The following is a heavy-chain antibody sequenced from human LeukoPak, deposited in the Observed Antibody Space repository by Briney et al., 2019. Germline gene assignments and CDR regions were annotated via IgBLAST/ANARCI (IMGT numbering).Heavy chain of an antibody. CDR3: AKGGDGKIPFDN. CDR2: ISFDGSQR. Sequence: GRSLRLSCSASGFTFSHYAMHWARQAPGKGLEWVAMISFDGSQRHFGDSVRGRFTVSRDDSDNTLFLQMNSLKTEDTALYFCAKGGDGKIPFDNWGQGTLVTVSS. J-gene: IGHJ4*02. V-gene: IGHV3-30*04. CDR1: GFTFSHYA. D-gene: IGHD5-24*01.